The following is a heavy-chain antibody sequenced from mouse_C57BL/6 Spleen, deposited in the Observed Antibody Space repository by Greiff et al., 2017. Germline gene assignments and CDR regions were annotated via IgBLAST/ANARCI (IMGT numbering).Heavy chain of an antibody. CDR1: GYTFTSYW. CDR3: AKTSCYDYDEGFDY. J-gene: IGHJ2*01. CDR2: IYPGSGST. D-gene: IGHD2-4*01. V-gene: IGHV1-55*01. Sequence: QVQLQQPGAELVKPGASVKMSCKASGYTFTSYWITWVKQRPGQGLEWIGDIYPGSGSTNYNEKFKSKATLTVDTSSSTAYMQLSSLTSEDSAVYYCAKTSCYDYDEGFDYWGQGTTLTVSS.